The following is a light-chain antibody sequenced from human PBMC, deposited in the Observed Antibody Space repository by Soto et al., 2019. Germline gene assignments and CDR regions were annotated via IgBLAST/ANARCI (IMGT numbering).Light chain of an antibody. CDR3: QQSYSTTWT. J-gene: IGKJ1*01. CDR2: AAS. V-gene: IGKV1-39*01. Sequence: IQMTHTPSSKPPSVGDSLPTSCRASQSISRYLNWYQQKPGKAPKLLIYAASSLQSGVPSRFSGSGSETDFTLTISSLQPEDFATYSCQQSYSTTWTFGQGTKVDIK. CDR1: QSISRY.